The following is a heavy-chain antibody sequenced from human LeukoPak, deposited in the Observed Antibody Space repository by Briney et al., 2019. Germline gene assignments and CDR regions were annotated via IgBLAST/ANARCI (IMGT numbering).Heavy chain of an antibody. J-gene: IGHJ4*02. CDR1: RFTFSSYS. CDR3: ARGPRGTTGTSDY. D-gene: IGHD1-1*01. CDR2: ISSSSSTI. Sequence: PGGSLRLSCAASRFTFSSYSMNWVRQAPGKGLEWVSYISSSSSTIYYADSVKGRFTISRDNAKNSLYLQMNSLRAEDTAVYYCARGPRGTTGTSDYWGQGTLVTVSS. V-gene: IGHV3-48*04.